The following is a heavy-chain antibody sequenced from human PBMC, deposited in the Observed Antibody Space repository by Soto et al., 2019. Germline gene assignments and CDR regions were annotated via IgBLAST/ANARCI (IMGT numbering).Heavy chain of an antibody. V-gene: IGHV3-21*01. Sequence: LRLSCAASGFTFTRYSMNWVRQAPGKGLEWVSSISSTTNYIYYADSMKGRFTVSRDNAKNSVYLEMNSLSAEDTAVYYCARESEDLTSNFDYWGQGTLVTVPQ. J-gene: IGHJ4*02. CDR3: ARESEDLTSNFDY. CDR1: GFTFTRYS. CDR2: ISSTTNYI.